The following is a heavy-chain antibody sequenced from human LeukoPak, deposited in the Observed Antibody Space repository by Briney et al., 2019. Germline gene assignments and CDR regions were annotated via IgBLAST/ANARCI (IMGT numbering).Heavy chain of an antibody. V-gene: IGHV3-23*01. D-gene: IGHD4-17*01. CDR3: ANEIRPNDY. Sequence: GGSLRLSCAASGFIFNSYAMSWVRQAPGKGLEWVSAIVGDGDGVTFYTNSVKGRFFISRDNSKNTLYLHMNSLRVGDTGIYYCANEIRPNDYWGQGTLVTVAS. CDR2: IVGDGDGVT. J-gene: IGHJ4*02. CDR1: GFIFNSYA.